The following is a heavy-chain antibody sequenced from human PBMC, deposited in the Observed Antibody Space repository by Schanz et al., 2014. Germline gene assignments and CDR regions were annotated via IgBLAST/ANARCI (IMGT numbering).Heavy chain of an antibody. D-gene: IGHD2-2*01. CDR3: ERFQSPHQPFDY. J-gene: IGHJ4*02. CDR1: GFTFSDSF. V-gene: IGHV3-11*04. Sequence: PGGSLRLSCSASGFTFSDSFMSWIRQTPGKGLEWLSYISSSGNIIHYADSVKGRFTISRDNAKNSLYLQMNSLRAEDTAVYYCERFQSPHQPFDYWGQGTLVTVSS. CDR2: ISSSGNII.